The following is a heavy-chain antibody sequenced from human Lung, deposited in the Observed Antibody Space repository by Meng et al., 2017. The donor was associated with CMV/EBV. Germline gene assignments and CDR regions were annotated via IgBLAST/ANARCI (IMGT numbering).Heavy chain of an antibody. J-gene: IGHJ3*02. Sequence: GGSLRLXCAVSGINFNTYWMHWVRQVPGKGLVWLSRIYSDGISTRYADPVKGRFTISRDNTKNTLYLQMNGLRAEDTAVYYCAREPGRGAFDIWGQGTMVTVSS. CDR3: AREPGRGAFDI. CDR1: GINFNTYW. V-gene: IGHV3-74*01. CDR2: IYSDGIST. D-gene: IGHD3-10*01.